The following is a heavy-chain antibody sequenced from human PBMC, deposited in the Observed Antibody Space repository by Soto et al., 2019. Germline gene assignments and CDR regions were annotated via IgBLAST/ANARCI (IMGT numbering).Heavy chain of an antibody. D-gene: IGHD3-3*01. CDR3: ARATPYYDFWSGYDRDYYYYMDV. CDR1: GGSISSYY. V-gene: IGHV4-59*01. CDR2: IYYSGST. J-gene: IGHJ6*03. Sequence: PSETLSLTCTVSGGSISSYYWSWIQQPPGKGLEWIGYIYYSGSTNYNPSLKSRVTISVDTSKNQFSLKLSSVTAADTAVYYCARATPYYDFWSGYDRDYYYYMDVWGKGTTVTVSS.